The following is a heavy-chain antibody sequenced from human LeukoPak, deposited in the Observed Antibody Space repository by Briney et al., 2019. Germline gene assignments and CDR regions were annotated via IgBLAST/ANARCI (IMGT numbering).Heavy chain of an antibody. CDR1: GFTFSSYA. D-gene: IGHD4-17*01. V-gene: IGHV3-23*01. CDR2: ISGSGGST. CDR3: AKDSMNYGDYIYGAFDI. J-gene: IGHJ3*02. Sequence: GGSLRLSCAPSGFTFSSYAMSWVRQAPGKGLEWVSAISGSGGSTYYADSVKGRFTISRDNSKNTLYLQMNSLRAEDTAVYYCAKDSMNYGDYIYGAFDIWGQGTMVTVSS.